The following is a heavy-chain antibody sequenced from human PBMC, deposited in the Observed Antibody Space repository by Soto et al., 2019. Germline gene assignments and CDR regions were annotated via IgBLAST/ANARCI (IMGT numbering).Heavy chain of an antibody. J-gene: IGHJ3*02. Sequence: ASVKVSCKVSGYTLTELSMHWVRQAPGKGLEWMGGIDPEDGETIYAQKFQGRVTMTADTSTDTAYMELSSLRSEDTAVYYCARGWLRFRGAFQIWGHGTMVTVS. V-gene: IGHV1-24*01. CDR3: ARGWLRFRGAFQI. D-gene: IGHD5-12*01. CDR2: IDPEDGET. CDR1: GYTLTELS.